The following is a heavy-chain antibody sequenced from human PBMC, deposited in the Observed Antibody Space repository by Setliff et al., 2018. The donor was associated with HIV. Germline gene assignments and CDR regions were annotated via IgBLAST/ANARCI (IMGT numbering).Heavy chain of an antibody. CDR1: GGSISSFSYY. J-gene: IGHJ4*02. CDR2: VYHSGGT. V-gene: IGHV4-39*01. D-gene: IGHD6-19*01. CDR3: TRRFEKWLAFDY. Sequence: LSLTCTVSGGSISSFSYYWAWIRQSPGKGLEWIGNVYHSGGTDYNPSLRSRVTISVDTSTNQFSLNLASVTAADTAVYYCTRRFEKWLAFDYWGQGTQVTVS.